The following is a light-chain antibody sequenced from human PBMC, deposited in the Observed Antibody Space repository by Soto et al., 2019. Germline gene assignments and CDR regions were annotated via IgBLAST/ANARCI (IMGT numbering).Light chain of an antibody. CDR1: QSISSW. Sequence: DIEMTQPNCALSASVGDRCTITFLASQSISSWLAWYQQKPGKAPKLLIYDASSLESGVPSRFSGSGSGTEFTLTISSLQPDDFATYYCQQYNSYPLPFGGGTKVDIK. V-gene: IGKV1-5*01. J-gene: IGKJ4*01. CDR2: DAS. CDR3: QQYNSYPLP.